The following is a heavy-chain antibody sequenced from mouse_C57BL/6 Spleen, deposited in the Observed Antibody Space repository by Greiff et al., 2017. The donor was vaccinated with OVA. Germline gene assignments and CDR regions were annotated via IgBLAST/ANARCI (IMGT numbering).Heavy chain of an antibody. CDR1: GYTFTDLT. CDR3: ARYGGYYDAMDY. D-gene: IGHD2-2*01. J-gene: IGHJ4*01. Sequence: QVQLQQSDAELVKPGASVKISCKVSGYTFTDLTIHWMKQRPEQGLEWIGYIYPRDGSTKNNEKFKGKNTLTADKSSSTAYMQLNSLTSEDSAVYFCARYGGYYDAMDYWGQGTSVTVSS. V-gene: IGHV1-78*01. CDR2: IYPRDGST.